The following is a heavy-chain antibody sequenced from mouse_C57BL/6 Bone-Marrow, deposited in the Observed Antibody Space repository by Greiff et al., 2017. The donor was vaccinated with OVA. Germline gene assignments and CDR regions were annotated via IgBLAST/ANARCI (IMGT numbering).Heavy chain of an antibody. CDR3: ALYDGPPRGFAY. CDR1: GYTFTSYW. Sequence: QVQLQQPGAELVRPGTSVKLSCKASGYTFTSYWMHWVKQRPGQGLEWIGVIDPSDSYTNYNQKLKGKATLTVDTSSSTAYMQLSSLTSEDAAVYCCALYDGPPRGFAYWGQGTLVTVSA. V-gene: IGHV1-59*01. CDR2: IDPSDSYT. D-gene: IGHD2-3*01. J-gene: IGHJ3*01.